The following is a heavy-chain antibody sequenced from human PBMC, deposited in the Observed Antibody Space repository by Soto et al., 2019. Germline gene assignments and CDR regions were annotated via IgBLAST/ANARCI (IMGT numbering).Heavy chain of an antibody. CDR1: GYTFTSYY. J-gene: IGHJ4*02. V-gene: IGHV1-46*01. CDR2: INPDGGST. Sequence: ASVKVSFKASGYTFTSYYIHWARQSPGQGLEWMAIINPDGGSTSCAQKFQGRVTVTRDTPTTTVYMELSSLRSEDTAVYFCVRVGPYYESNGYYYFDYWGQGTPVTVSS. D-gene: IGHD3-22*01. CDR3: VRVGPYYESNGYYYFDY.